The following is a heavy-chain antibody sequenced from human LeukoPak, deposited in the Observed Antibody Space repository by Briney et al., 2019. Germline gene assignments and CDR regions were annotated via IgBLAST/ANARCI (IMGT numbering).Heavy chain of an antibody. J-gene: IGHJ5*02. D-gene: IGHD2-15*01. CDR1: GFTFSSYA. CDR3: VPPPKFGGGSSYNWFDP. CDR2: ISGSGGST. Sequence: GGSLRLSCAASGFTFSSYAMSWVRQAPGKGLEWVSAISGSGGSTYYADSVKGRFTISRDNSKNTLYLQMNSLRAEDTAVYYCVPPPKFGGGSSYNWFDPWGQGTLVTVSS. V-gene: IGHV3-23*01.